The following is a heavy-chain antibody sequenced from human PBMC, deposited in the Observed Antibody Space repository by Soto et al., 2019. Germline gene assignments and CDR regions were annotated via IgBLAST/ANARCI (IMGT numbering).Heavy chain of an antibody. Sequence: GESLKISCQGSGYKFTDYWVAWVRQMPGKGLEYMGIIYPDDSDTRYSPSFEGQVSISADKSISTAYLQWSSLKAPDSAMCFCARVRGFLINDYYHHYGMDVWGQGTTVPVSS. V-gene: IGHV5-51*01. CDR2: IYPDDSDT. J-gene: IGHJ6*02. CDR3: ARVRGFLINDYYHHYGMDV. D-gene: IGHD3-3*02. CDR1: GYKFTDYW.